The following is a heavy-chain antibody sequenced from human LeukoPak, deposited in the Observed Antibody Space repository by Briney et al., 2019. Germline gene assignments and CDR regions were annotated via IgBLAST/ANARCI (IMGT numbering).Heavy chain of an antibody. Sequence: SETLSLTCTVFGGSISSHYWTWIRQPPGKTLEWIGYVCDTGRTNDNPSLKSRLTLSADTSKNQLSLRLSSVTAADTAVYYCATIKRGSIYGYFDFWGRGILVTVSS. J-gene: IGHJ4*01. CDR1: GGSISSHY. D-gene: IGHD5-18*01. CDR3: ATIKRGSIYGYFDF. V-gene: IGHV4-59*11. CDR2: VCDTGRT.